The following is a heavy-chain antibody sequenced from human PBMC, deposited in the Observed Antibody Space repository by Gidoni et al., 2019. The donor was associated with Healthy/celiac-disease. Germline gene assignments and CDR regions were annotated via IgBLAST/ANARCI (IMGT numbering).Heavy chain of an antibody. Sequence: QVQLVQSGAEAKKPGASVKVSCKASGYTFTSYAINWVRQATGQGLEWMGWMNPNSGNTGYAQKFQGRVTMTRNTSISTAYMELSSLRSEDTAVYYCALPSYDFWSGYLESDAFDIWGQGTMVTVSS. J-gene: IGHJ3*02. CDR3: ALPSYDFWSGYLESDAFDI. CDR2: MNPNSGNT. CDR1: GYTFTSYA. D-gene: IGHD3-3*01. V-gene: IGHV1-8*01.